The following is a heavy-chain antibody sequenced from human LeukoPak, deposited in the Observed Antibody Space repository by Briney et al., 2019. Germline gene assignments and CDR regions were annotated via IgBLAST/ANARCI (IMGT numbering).Heavy chain of an antibody. Sequence: GSLRLSCAASGFTFSSYSMNWVRQPPGKGLEWIGEICHSGSTNYNPSLKSRVTISVDKSKNQFSLKLSSVTAADTAVYYCASWISGDYYFDYWGQGTLVTVSS. CDR3: ASWISGDYYFDY. V-gene: IGHV4-4*02. CDR1: GFTFSSYSM. CDR2: ICHSGST. J-gene: IGHJ4*02. D-gene: IGHD4-17*01.